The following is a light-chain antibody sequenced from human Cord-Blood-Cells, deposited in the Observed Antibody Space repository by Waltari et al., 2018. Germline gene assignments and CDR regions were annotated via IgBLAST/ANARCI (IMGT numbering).Light chain of an antibody. CDR3: QSYDSSLSGSV. Sequence: QSVLTQPPSVSGAPGQRVTISYTGSSSNIGAGYDVHWYQQLPGTAPKLLIYGNSNRPSGVPDRCSGSKSGTSASLAITGLQAEDEADYYCQSYDSSLSGSVFGGGTELTVL. CDR1: SSNIGAGYD. CDR2: GNS. J-gene: IGLJ2*01. V-gene: IGLV1-40*01.